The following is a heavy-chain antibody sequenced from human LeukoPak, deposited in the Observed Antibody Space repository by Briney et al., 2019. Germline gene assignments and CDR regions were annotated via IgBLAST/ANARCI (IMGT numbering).Heavy chain of an antibody. CDR2: ISSSSSYI. J-gene: IGHJ3*02. CDR1: GFTFSSYS. Sequence: PGGSLRLSCAASGFTFSSYSMNWVRQAPGKGLEWVSSISSSSSYIYYADSVEGRFTISRDNAKNSLYLQMNSLRAEDTAVYYCASTPPSSWSLWGAFDIWGQGTMVTVSS. CDR3: ASTPPSSWSLWGAFDI. V-gene: IGHV3-21*01. D-gene: IGHD6-13*01.